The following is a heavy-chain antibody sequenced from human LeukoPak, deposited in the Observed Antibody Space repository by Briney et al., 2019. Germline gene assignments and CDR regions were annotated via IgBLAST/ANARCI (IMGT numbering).Heavy chain of an antibody. V-gene: IGHV4-39*01. D-gene: IGHD3-10*01. CDR1: GGAIISSSFY. CDR2: ISSSGST. J-gene: IGHJ4*01. CDR3: ARLYYSDSAFDY. Sequence: PWETLSLTCTVSGGAIISSSFYWVWIRQPPGRGLAWIGTISSSGSTYYNPSVNSRATISVDTSKKELSLELSSVTAADTSMYYCARLYYSDSAFDYWGQGTLVTVSS.